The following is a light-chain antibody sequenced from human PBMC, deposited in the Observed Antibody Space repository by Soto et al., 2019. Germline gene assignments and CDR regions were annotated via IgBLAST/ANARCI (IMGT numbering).Light chain of an antibody. J-gene: IGLJ2*01. CDR1: SSDVGGYNY. CDR3: CSYAGSYVV. V-gene: IGLV2-11*01. CDR2: DVS. Sequence: QSALTQPRSVSGSPGQSVTISCTGTSSDVGGYNYVSWYQQHPGKAPKLMIYDVSKRPSGVPDRFSGSKSGNTASLTISGLQAEDEAAYYCCSYAGSYVVFGGGPKLTVL.